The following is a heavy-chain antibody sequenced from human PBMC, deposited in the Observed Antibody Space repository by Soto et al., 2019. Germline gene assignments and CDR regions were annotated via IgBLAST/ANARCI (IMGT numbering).Heavy chain of an antibody. CDR1: GGPFSGYY. J-gene: IGHJ6*02. CDR2: VNHSGNT. V-gene: IGHV4-34*02. D-gene: IGHD4-17*01. Sequence: QVQLQQSGAGLLKPSETLSLTCVVYGGPFSGYYWNWIRQPPGKGLEWIGEVNHSGNTNYNPSLTSRVTISGDTSKKQFSLKMNSVTAADTAVYDCQATLTRHYYYYDMDVWGQGTTVTVSS. CDR3: QATLTRHYYYYDMDV.